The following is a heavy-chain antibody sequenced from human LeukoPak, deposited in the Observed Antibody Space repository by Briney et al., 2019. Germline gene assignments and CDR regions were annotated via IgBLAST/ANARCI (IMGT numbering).Heavy chain of an antibody. CDR3: ARQISDYYYYYMDV. CDR1: GGSISSGSYY. J-gene: IGHJ6*03. Sequence: SQTLSLTCTVSGGSISSGSYYWSWIRQPAGKGLEWIGRIYTSGSTNYNSSLKSRVTISVDTSKNQFSLKLSSVTAADTAMYYCARQISDYYYYYMDVWGEGITVTVSS. CDR2: IYTSGST. V-gene: IGHV4-61*02. D-gene: IGHD2/OR15-2a*01.